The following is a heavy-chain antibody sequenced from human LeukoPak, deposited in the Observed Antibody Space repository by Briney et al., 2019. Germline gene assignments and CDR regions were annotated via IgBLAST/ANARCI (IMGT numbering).Heavy chain of an antibody. Sequence: SETLSLTCAVYGGSFSGYYWSWIRQPPGKGLEWIGEINHSGSTNYNPSLKSRVTISADTSKNQFSPKLSSVTAADTAVYYCARSLYSSSWYFDYWGQGTLVTVSS. D-gene: IGHD6-13*01. CDR3: ARSLYSSSWYFDY. CDR2: INHSGST. CDR1: GGSFSGYY. J-gene: IGHJ4*02. V-gene: IGHV4-34*01.